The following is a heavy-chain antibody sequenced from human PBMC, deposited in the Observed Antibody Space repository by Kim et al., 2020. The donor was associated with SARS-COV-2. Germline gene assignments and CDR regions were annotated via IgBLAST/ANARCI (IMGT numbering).Heavy chain of an antibody. CDR1: GGSFSGYY. CDR3: ARGSSGYSYGRKRWFDP. V-gene: IGHV4-34*01. Sequence: SETLSLTSAVYGGSFSGYYWSWIRQPPGKGLEWIGEINHSGSTNYNPSLKSRVTISVDTSKNQFSLKLSSVTAADTAVYYCARGSSGYSYGRKRWFDPWGQGTLVTVSS. CDR2: INHSGST. D-gene: IGHD5-18*01. J-gene: IGHJ5*02.